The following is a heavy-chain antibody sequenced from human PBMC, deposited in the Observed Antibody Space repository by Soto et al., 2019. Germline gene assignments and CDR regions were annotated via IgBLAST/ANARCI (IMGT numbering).Heavy chain of an antibody. D-gene: IGHD5-18*01. CDR1: GGSFRGYY. CDR2: INYSGST. V-gene: IGHV4-34*01. CDR3: ARVLGYTYGHIPIDY. J-gene: IGHJ4*02. Sequence: SETLSLTCAVYGGSFRGYYWTWIRQPPGKGLEWIGEINYSGSTNYNPSLKSRVTISRDTSKNQFSLNLDSVTAADTAVYYCARVLGYTYGHIPIDYWGQGALVTVSS.